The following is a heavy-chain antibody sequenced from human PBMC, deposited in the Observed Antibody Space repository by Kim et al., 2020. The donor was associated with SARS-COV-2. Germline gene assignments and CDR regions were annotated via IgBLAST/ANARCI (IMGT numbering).Heavy chain of an antibody. CDR3: ARGAEWTVD. J-gene: IGHJ4*02. CDR2: VYYSGIT. D-gene: IGHD6-19*01. Sequence: SETLSLTCSVSGGSISSYYWSWIRQPPGKGLEWIGYVYYSGITNYNPSLNSRVTMSVDTSKNQFSLKLSSVTAADTAIYYSARGAEWTVDWGQGTLVTVSS. CDR1: GGSISSYY. V-gene: IGHV4-59*13.